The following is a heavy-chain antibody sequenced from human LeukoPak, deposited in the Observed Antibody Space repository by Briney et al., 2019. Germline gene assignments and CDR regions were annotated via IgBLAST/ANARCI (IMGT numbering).Heavy chain of an antibody. V-gene: IGHV4-39*01. CDR2: IYFSGST. Sequence: SETLSLTCTVSGGSISISSYYWGWIRQPPGEGLEWNGSIYFSGSTYYHPYLTVRVTISVVTYKNQFSLKLTSVTAADTAVYYCARLGYCSSTSCYPASSLDYWGERTLVTVSS. CDR1: GGSISISSYY. CDR3: ARLGYCSSTSCYPASSLDY. D-gene: IGHD2-2*01. J-gene: IGHJ4*02.